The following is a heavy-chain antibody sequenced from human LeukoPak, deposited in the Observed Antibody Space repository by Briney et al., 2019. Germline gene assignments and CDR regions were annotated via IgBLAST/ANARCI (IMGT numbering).Heavy chain of an antibody. V-gene: IGHV4-59*12. Sequence: SETLSLTCTVSGGSISSYYWTWIRQPPGKGLEWLGYVHYSGQTNYNPSLQSRATMSVDMSKNQFSLKLSSVTAADTAVYYCARVSFFAGFDYWGQGTLVTVSS. CDR2: VHYSGQT. CDR3: ARVSFFAGFDY. J-gene: IGHJ4*02. CDR1: GGSISSYY. D-gene: IGHD6-13*01.